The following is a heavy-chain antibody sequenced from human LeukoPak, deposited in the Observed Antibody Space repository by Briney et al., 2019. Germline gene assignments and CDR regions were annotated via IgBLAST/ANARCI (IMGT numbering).Heavy chain of an antibody. J-gene: IGHJ3*02. Sequence: GGSLRLSCAASGFTFSSYGMHWVRQAPGKGLEWVAVISYDGSNKYYADSVKGRFTISRDNSKNTLYLQMNSLRAEDTAAYYCAKDQGGAFDIWGQGTMVTVSS. D-gene: IGHD3-16*01. V-gene: IGHV3-30*18. CDR1: GFTFSSYG. CDR2: ISYDGSNK. CDR3: AKDQGGAFDI.